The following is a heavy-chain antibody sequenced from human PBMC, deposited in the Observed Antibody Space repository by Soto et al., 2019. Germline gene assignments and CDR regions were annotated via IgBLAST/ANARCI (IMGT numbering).Heavy chain of an antibody. CDR1: GGSISSGGYY. CDR3: ARDPAP. V-gene: IGHV4-31*01. CDR2: IQNSGST. Sequence: QVPLQESGPGLVKASQTLSLTCTVSGGSISSGGYYWRWIRQHPGKGLEWIGYIQNSGSTYYNPSLKSLVTISETTSKNQFSRKLSSVTAANPAVYYCARDPAPWCQGTLVTVSS. J-gene: IGHJ5*02.